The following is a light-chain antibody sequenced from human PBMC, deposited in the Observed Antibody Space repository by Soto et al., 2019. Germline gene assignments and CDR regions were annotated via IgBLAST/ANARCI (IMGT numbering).Light chain of an antibody. CDR2: GAS. Sequence: EIVMTQSPATLSVSPGETATLSCRASQSVSSNLAWYQQKPGQAPRLVIYGASTRASGIPARFSGSGSGTEFPLTIDSLQSEDFAIYYCQQYSNWPPLTFGGGTKVEIK. CDR1: QSVSSN. J-gene: IGKJ4*01. CDR3: QQYSNWPPLT. V-gene: IGKV3-15*01.